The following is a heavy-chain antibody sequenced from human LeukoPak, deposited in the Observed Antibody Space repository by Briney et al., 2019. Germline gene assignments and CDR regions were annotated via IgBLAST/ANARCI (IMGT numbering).Heavy chain of an antibody. D-gene: IGHD2-2*01. V-gene: IGHV4-4*07. Sequence: SETLSLTCTVSGGSISSYYWNWIRQPAGKGLEWIGRIHTSGSTNYNPSLKSRVTMSVDTSKNKFSLKLSSVTAADTAVYYCARTLRVPYYFDYWGQGTLVTVSS. CDR1: GGSISSYY. CDR3: ARTLRVPYYFDY. J-gene: IGHJ4*02. CDR2: IHTSGST.